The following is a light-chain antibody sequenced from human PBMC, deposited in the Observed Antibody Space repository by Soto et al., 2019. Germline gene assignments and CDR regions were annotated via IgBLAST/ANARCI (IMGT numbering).Light chain of an antibody. CDR2: DAS. CDR1: QVISTS. V-gene: IGKV1-5*01. J-gene: IGKJ5*01. CDR3: QQYHRSSIT. Sequence: DIQLTQSPSFLSPSIGESVTITCRASQVISTSLAWYQQKPGKAPNLLMYDASTLERGVPSRFSGTGSGTEFTLTISSLQPDDFATYYCQQYHRSSITFGQGTRLEI.